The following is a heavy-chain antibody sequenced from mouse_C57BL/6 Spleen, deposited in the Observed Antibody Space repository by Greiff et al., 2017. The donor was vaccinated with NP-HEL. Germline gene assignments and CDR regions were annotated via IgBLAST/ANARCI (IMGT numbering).Heavy chain of an antibody. CDR1: GYAFSSSW. CDR2: IYPGDGDT. V-gene: IGHV1-82*01. J-gene: IGHJ4*01. Sequence: VQLQQSGPELVKPGASVKISCKASGYAFSSSWMNWVKQRPGKGLEWIGRIYPGDGDTNYNGKFKGKATLTADKSSSTAYMQLSSLTSEDSAVYFCVSYYYGSSYDYAMDYWGQGTSVTVSS. CDR3: VSYYYGSSYDYAMDY. D-gene: IGHD1-1*01.